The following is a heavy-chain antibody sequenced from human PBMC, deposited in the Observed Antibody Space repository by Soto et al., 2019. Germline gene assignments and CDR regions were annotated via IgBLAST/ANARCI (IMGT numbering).Heavy chain of an antibody. CDR3: ARDRSTGYYYYGVDV. CDR2: ISAYNGNT. CDR1: GYTFTSYG. Sequence: ASVKVSCKASGYTFTSYGISWVRQAPGQGLEWMGWISAYNGNTNYAQKLQGRVTMTTDTSTSTAYMELRSLRSDDTAVYYCARDRSTGYYYYGVDVWGQGTTVTVSS. V-gene: IGHV1-18*01. J-gene: IGHJ6*02.